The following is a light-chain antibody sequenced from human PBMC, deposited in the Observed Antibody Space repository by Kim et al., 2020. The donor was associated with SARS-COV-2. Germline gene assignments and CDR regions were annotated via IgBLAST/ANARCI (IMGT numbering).Light chain of an antibody. CDR1: TSNIGADYE. CDR2: DHH. CDR3: QSYDKDLSGWV. V-gene: IGLV1-40*01. J-gene: IGLJ3*02. Sequence: QPALTQPPSVSGAPGQRVTISCTGSTSNIGADYEIHWYQQFPGTAPKLLIYDHHDRPSGVPDRFSGAKSGTSASLAITGLRAEDEAYYYCQSYDKDLSGWVFGGGTQLTVL.